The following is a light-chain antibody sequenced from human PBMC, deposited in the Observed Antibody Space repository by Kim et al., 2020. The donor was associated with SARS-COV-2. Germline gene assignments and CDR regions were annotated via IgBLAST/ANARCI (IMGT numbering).Light chain of an antibody. CDR3: NSPDSSGNHLL. CDR1: SLRTYY. CDR2: YKN. J-gene: IGLJ2*01. Sequence: SSELTQDPAVSVALGQTVRITCQGDSLRTYYASWYQRKPGQATVLVIYYKNNRPSGIPDRFSGSSSGNTASLTITGAQAEGEADYYCNSPDSSGNHLLFGGGTKVTVL. V-gene: IGLV3-19*01.